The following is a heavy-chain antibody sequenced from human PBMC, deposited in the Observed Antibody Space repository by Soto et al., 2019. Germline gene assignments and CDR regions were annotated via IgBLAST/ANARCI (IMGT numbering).Heavy chain of an antibody. J-gene: IGHJ6*02. Sequence: EASVKVSCKASGYTFTGYYMHWVRQAPGQGLEWMGWINPNSGGTNYAQKFQGRVTMTRDTSISTAYMELSRLRSDDTAVYYCARDWGITIFGVVIRTSYGMDVWGQGTTVTV. CDR3: ARDWGITIFGVVIRTSYGMDV. CDR1: GYTFTGYY. CDR2: INPNSGGT. D-gene: IGHD3-3*01. V-gene: IGHV1-2*02.